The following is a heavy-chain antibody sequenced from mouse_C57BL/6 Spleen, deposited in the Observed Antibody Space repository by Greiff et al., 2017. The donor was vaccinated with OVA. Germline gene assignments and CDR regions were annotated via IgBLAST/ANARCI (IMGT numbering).Heavy chain of an antibody. CDR3: ARYSVYYGNYYAMDY. CDR2: IYPGSGST. J-gene: IGHJ4*01. D-gene: IGHD2-1*01. V-gene: IGHV1-55*01. CDR1: GYTFTSYW. Sequence: VQLQQPGAELVKPGASVKMSCKASGYTFTSYWITWVKQRPGQGLEWIGDIYPGSGSTNYNEKFKSKATLTVDTSSRTAYMKLSSLTSVDSAVYYCARYSVYYGNYYAMDYWGQGTSVTVSS.